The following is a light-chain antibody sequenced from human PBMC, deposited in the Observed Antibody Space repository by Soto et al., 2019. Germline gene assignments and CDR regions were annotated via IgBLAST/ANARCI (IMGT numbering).Light chain of an antibody. V-gene: IGKV3-20*01. CDR3: QQYGSSPPT. CDR1: QSVSSSY. Sequence: IVLTQSPGTLSLSPGERATLSCRASQSVSSSYLAWYQQKPGQAPRLLIYGASSRATGIPDRFSGSGSGTDFTLTISRLEPEDFAVYYCQQYGSSPPTFGPGTKVDNK. J-gene: IGKJ3*01. CDR2: GAS.